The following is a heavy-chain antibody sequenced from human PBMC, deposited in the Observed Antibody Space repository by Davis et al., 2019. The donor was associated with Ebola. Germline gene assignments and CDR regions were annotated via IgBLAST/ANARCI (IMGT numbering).Heavy chain of an antibody. CDR2: ITRDGSST. V-gene: IGHV3-74*01. CDR1: EFTFSSYW. CDR3: TRGDIVMDSYGMDV. J-gene: IGHJ6*02. Sequence: GESLKISCAASEFTFSSYWMHWVRQAPGKGLVWVSRITRDGSSTNYADSVKGRFTISRDNAKNMLYLQMNSLRVEDTAVYYCTRGDIVMDSYGMDVWGQGTTVTVSS. D-gene: IGHD2-15*01.